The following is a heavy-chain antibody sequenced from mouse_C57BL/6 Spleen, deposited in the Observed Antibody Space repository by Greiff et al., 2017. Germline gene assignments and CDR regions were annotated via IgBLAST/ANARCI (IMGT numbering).Heavy chain of an antibody. V-gene: IGHV7-3*01. Sequence: EVKVVESGGGLVQPGGSLSLSCAASGFTFTDYYMSWVRQPPGKALEWLGFIRNKANGYTTEYSASVKGRFTISRDNSQSILYLQMNALRAEDSATYYCARSSYYYCSSYFDYWGQGTTLTVSS. J-gene: IGHJ2*01. CDR2: IRNKANGYTT. D-gene: IGHD1-1*01. CDR1: GFTFTDYY. CDR3: ARSSYYYCSSYFDY.